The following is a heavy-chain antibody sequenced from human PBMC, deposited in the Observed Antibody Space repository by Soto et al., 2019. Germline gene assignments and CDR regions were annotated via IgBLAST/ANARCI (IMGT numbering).Heavy chain of an antibody. V-gene: IGHV5-10-1*01. CDR1: GYSFTSHW. D-gene: IGHD5-18*01. J-gene: IGHJ2*01. Sequence: EVQLVQSGAEVKKPGESLRISCKGSGYSFTSHWISWVRQMPGKGLEWMGRIGPSDSYTSYSPSFQGHVTISADKSISTVSLQWSSLKASDTATYYCARGDTALSYWYFDLWGRGTLVTVSS. CDR2: IGPSDSYT. CDR3: ARGDTALSYWYFDL.